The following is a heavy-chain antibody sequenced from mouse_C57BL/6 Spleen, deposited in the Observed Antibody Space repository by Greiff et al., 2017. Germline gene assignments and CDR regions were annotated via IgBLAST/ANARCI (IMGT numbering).Heavy chain of an antibody. CDR1: GFTFSDYG. J-gene: IGHJ4*01. CDR2: ISSGSSTI. V-gene: IGHV5-17*01. D-gene: IGHD2-4*01. Sequence: EVMLVESGGGLVKPGGSLKLSCAASGFTFSDYGMHWVRQAPEKGLEWVAYISSGSSTIYYADTVKGRFTISRDNAKNTLFLQMTSLRSEDTAMYYCARCDYALYYAMDYWGQGTSVTVSS. CDR3: ARCDYALYYAMDY.